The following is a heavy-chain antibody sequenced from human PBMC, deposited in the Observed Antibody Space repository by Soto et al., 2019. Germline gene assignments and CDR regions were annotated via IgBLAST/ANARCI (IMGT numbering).Heavy chain of an antibody. J-gene: IGHJ4*02. V-gene: IGHV3-21*01. Sequence: EVQLVESGGGLVKPGGSLSLSCAASGFTFSDHTMDWVRQAPGKGLEWVSSISSSSSYIYYAASVRGRFTISRDNAKNALFPQRNSLRVDDTAVYYCAREPGDYTVAATDHWGQGTLITVSS. CDR2: ISSSSSYI. CDR3: AREPGDYTVAATDH. CDR1: GFTFSDHT. D-gene: IGHD4-17*01.